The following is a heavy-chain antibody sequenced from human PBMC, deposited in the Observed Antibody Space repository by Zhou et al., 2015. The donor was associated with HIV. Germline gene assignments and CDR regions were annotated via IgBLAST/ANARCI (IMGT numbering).Heavy chain of an antibody. Sequence: QVQLVQSGAEEKKPGASVKVSCKASGYTFTSYAMHWVRQAPGQRLEWMGWINAGNGNTKYSQKFQGRVTITRDTSASTAYMELSSLRSEDTAVYYCARTSRRRTVVTDYYYGMDVVGPRDHGHRLL. CDR3: ARTSRRRTVVTDYYYGMDV. D-gene: IGHD4-23*01. V-gene: IGHV1-3*05. CDR1: GYTFTSYA. CDR2: INAGNGNT. J-gene: IGHJ6*02.